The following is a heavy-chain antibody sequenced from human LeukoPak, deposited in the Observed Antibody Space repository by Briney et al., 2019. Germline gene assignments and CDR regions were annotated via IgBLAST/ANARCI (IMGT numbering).Heavy chain of an antibody. J-gene: IGHJ5*02. CDR3: AKDFQSSGWYWFDP. CDR1: GFTFSSYG. V-gene: IGHV3-30*02. D-gene: IGHD6-19*01. CDR2: IRYDGSNK. Sequence: GGSLRLSCAASGFTFSSYGMHWVRQAPGKGLEWVAFIRYDGSNKYYADSVKGRFTISRDNSKNTLYLQMNSLRAEDTAVYYCAKDFQSSGWYWFDPWGQGTLVTVSS.